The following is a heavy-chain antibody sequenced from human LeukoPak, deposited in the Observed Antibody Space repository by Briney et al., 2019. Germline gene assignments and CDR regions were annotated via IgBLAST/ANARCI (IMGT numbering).Heavy chain of an antibody. CDR3: AKDCSGGSCYSAYYYYGMDV. CDR2: ISGSGGST. Sequence: GGSLRLSCAASGFTFSSYAMSWVRQAPGKGLEWVSAISGSGGSTYYADSVKGRFTISRDNSKNTLYLQMNSLRAEDTAVYDCAKDCSGGSCYSAYYYYGMDVWGQGTTVTVSS. CDR1: GFTFSSYA. J-gene: IGHJ6*02. D-gene: IGHD2-15*01. V-gene: IGHV3-23*01.